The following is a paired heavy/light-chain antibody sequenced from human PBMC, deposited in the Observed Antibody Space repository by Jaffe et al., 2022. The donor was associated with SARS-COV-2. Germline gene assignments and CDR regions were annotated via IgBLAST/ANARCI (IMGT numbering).Light chain of an antibody. J-gene: IGKJ2*01. CDR3: QHYGSSPYT. Sequence: EIVLTQSPGTLSLSPGERATLSCRASQSVTSNYLAWHQQKPGQAPRLLIYGASSRATGIPDRFSGSGSGTDFTLTISRLEPDDFAVYYCQHYGSSPYTFGQGTKLEIK. CDR1: QSVTSNY. CDR2: GAS. V-gene: IGKV3-20*01.
Heavy chain of an antibody. Sequence: EVQLLESGGGLVQPGGSLRLSCAASGFTFSSYGINWVRQSPGKGLEWVSTISGSGDRTYYADSVKGRFTISRDNSRNTFYLQMNSLRAEDTAVYYCAGVVLGSWGQGTLVTVSS. D-gene: IGHD2-8*02. CDR3: AGVVLGS. V-gene: IGHV3-23*01. CDR2: ISGSGDRT. CDR1: GFTFSSYG. J-gene: IGHJ4*02.